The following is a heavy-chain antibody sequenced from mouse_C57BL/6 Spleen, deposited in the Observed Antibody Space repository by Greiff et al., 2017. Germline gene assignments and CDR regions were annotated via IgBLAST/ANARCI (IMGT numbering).Heavy chain of an antibody. CDR3: ARYPRGYAGY. D-gene: IGHD2-2*01. V-gene: IGHV1-59*01. Sequence: QVHVKQPGAELVRPGTSVKLSCKASGYTFTSYWMHWVKQRPGQGLEWIGVIDPSDSYTNYNQKFKGKATLTVDTSSSTAYMQLSSLTSEDSAVYYCARYPRGYAGYWGQGTTLTVSS. CDR2: IDPSDSYT. CDR1: GYTFTSYW. J-gene: IGHJ2*01.